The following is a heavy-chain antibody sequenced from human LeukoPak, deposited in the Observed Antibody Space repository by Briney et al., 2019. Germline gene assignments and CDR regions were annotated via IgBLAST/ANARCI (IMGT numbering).Heavy chain of an antibody. CDR3: ARGQVVVAATVYYFDY. CDR2: IYHSGST. Sequence: PSETLSLTCAVSGGSISSGGYSWSWIRQPPGKGLEWIGYIYHSGSTNYNPSLKSRVTISVDTSKNQFSLKLSSVTAADTAVYYRARGQVVVAATVYYFDYWGQGTLVTVSS. J-gene: IGHJ4*02. D-gene: IGHD2-15*01. CDR1: GGSISSGGYS. V-gene: IGHV4-30-2*01.